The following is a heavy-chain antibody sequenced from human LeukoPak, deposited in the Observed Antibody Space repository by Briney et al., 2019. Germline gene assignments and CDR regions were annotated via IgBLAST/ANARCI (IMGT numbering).Heavy chain of an antibody. J-gene: IGHJ6*02. V-gene: IGHV4-34*01. CDR1: DGSISNSF. Sequence: SETLSLTCTVPDGSISNSFWNWIRQPPGKGLEWIGEINHSGSTNYNPSLKSRVTISVDTSKNQFSLKLSSVTAADTAVYYCARGAGYCSSTSCRGVSYRYYYYGMDVWGQGTTVTVSS. CDR3: ARGAGYCSSTSCRGVSYRYYYYGMDV. D-gene: IGHD2-2*03. CDR2: INHSGST.